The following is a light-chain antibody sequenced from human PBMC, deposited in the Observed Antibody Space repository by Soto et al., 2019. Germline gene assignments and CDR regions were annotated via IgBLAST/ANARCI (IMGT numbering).Light chain of an antibody. CDR1: SNLRRN. Sequence: EMVMKESPSHLSFSPREKTTLSCRARSNLRRNLARYQQQPGQAPRLLIFYASTRATGIPARFSGSGSGTDFTLTISSLQSEDFAVYYCQQYDKWPHTFGQGTKLEIK. V-gene: IGKV3-15*01. J-gene: IGKJ2*01. CDR3: QQYDKWPHT. CDR2: YAS.